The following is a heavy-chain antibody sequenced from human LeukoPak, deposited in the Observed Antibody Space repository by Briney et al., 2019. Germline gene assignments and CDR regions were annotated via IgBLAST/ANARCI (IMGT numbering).Heavy chain of an antibody. CDR1: GYTLTELS. D-gene: IGHD4-23*01. V-gene: IGHV1-24*01. CDR2: FDPEDGET. CDR3: ATFELTVVTPTGVAFDI. Sequence: ASVKVSCKVSGYTLTELSTHWVRQAPGKGLEWIGGFDPEDGETIYVQKFQGRVTMTEDTSTDTAYMELSSLRSEDTAVYYCATFELTVVTPTGVAFDIWGQGTMVTVSS. J-gene: IGHJ3*02.